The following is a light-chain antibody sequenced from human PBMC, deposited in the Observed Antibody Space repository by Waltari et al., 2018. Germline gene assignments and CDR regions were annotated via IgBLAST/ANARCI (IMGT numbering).Light chain of an antibody. CDR3: NSYTRKTASVV. CDR1: SSDIGVYNY. CDR2: DVS. J-gene: IGLJ3*02. Sequence: QSALTQPASVSGSPGQSITISCFGTSSDIGVYNYVSLYQQYPGKAPKLLIYDVSNRPSGVSDRFSGSKSDNTASLTISGLRAEDEADYYCNSYTRKTASVVFGGGTKLTVL. V-gene: IGLV2-14*01.